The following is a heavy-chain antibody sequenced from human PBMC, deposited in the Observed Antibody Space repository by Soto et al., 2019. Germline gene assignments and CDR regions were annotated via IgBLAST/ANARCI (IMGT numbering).Heavy chain of an antibody. V-gene: IGHV3-74*01. J-gene: IGHJ4*02. CDR3: AKRGGDTLGLSY. Sequence: EVQLVESGGGLVQPGGSLRLSCAVSGFTFSSFWMHWVRQAPGEGLVWVSRINTDGSSTSYADSVKGRFTISRDNAKNTLYLQMNSLRVEDTAMYYWAKRGGDTLGLSYWGQGTLVTVSS. CDR2: INTDGSST. D-gene: IGHD3-10*01. CDR1: GFTFSSFW.